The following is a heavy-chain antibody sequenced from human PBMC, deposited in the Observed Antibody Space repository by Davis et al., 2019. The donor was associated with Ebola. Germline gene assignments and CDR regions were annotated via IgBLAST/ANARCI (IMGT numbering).Heavy chain of an antibody. Sequence: GESLKISCKGSGYSFTSYWIGWVRQMPGKGLEWMGIIYPGDSDTKYSPSFQGQVTISADKSISTAYLQWSSLKASDTAMYYCARRGSTMFNWFDPWGQGTLVTVSS. CDR2: IYPGDSDT. D-gene: IGHD3-10*02. J-gene: IGHJ5*02. V-gene: IGHV5-51*01. CDR1: GYSFTSYW. CDR3: ARRGSTMFNWFDP.